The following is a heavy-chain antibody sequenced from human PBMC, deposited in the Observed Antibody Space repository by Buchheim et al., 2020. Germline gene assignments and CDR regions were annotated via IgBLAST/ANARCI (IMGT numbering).Heavy chain of an antibody. D-gene: IGHD3-16*02. CDR1: CGSLSRGGYY. J-gene: IGHJ6*02. CDR2: IYYSGST. CDR3: ARVGVWGSYRSYGMDV. V-gene: IGHV4-31*03. Sequence: QVQLQESGPGLVKPSKALSLTCTVSCGSLSRGGYYWSWIRQHPGKGLEWIGYIYYSGSTYYNPSLKSRVNNTVKQVKDPFLLKLSSVTAADTAVYYCARVGVWGSYRSYGMDVWGQGTT.